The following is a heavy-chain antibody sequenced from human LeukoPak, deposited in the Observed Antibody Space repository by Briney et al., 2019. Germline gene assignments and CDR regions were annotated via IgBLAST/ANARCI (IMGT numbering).Heavy chain of an antibody. CDR3: ARGRGYCSGGSCYSRWFDP. CDR2: IIPIFGTA. Sequence: SVKVSCEASGGTFSSYAISWVRQAPGQGLEWMGGIIPIFGTANYAQKFQGRVTITADESTSTAYMELSSLRSEDTAVYYCARGRGYCSGGSCYSRWFDPWGQGTLVTVSS. V-gene: IGHV1-69*01. J-gene: IGHJ5*02. CDR1: GGTFSSYA. D-gene: IGHD2-15*01.